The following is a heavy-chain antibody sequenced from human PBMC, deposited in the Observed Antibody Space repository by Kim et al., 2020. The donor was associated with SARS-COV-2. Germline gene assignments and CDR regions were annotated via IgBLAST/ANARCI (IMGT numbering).Heavy chain of an antibody. J-gene: IGHJ3*02. Sequence: ASVKVSCKASGYTFTNYHMHWVRQAPGQGLEWMAVINPISGHTRYAQKFQGRVTMTWDTPTSTFYMELSSLRSEDTALYSCARDSGTWALDIWGQGTMVTVPS. CDR1: GYTFTNYH. CDR3: ARDSGTWALDI. V-gene: IGHV1-46*01. CDR2: INPISGHT. D-gene: IGHD1-1*01.